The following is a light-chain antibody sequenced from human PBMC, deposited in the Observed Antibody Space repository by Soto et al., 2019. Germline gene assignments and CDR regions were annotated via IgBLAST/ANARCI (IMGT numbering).Light chain of an antibody. J-gene: IGKJ4*01. V-gene: IGKV3D-15*01. Sequence: EIVMTQSPATLSVSPGERATISCRASQSVSSNLAWYQQKPGQAPSLLIYDISARATGIPTRFSGSGSGTEFTLTISSLQSEDFAVYYCQQYKDWPLTFGGGTKVEIK. CDR3: QQYKDWPLT. CDR1: QSVSSN. CDR2: DIS.